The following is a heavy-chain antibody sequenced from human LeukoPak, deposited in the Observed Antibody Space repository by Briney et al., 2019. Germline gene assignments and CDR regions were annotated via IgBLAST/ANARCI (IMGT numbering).Heavy chain of an antibody. D-gene: IGHD2-21*02. J-gene: IGHJ5*02. CDR2: IYYSGYT. CDR1: GGSISSYY. V-gene: IGHV4-59*01. CDR3: ARHYCGGDCYSLAFGWFDP. Sequence: SETLSLTCTVSGGSISSYYWSWIRQPPGKGLKWIGNIYYSGYTTYSPSLRSRVTISVDTSKNQFSLKLSSVTAEDTAVYYCARHYCGGDCYSLAFGWFDPWGQGTLVTVSS.